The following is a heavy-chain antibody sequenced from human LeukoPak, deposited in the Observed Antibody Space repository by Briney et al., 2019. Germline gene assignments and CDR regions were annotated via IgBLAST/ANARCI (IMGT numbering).Heavy chain of an antibody. J-gene: IGHJ5*02. D-gene: IGHD1-26*01. CDR2: INWNGGNT. CDR1: GFTFDDYG. Sequence: GGSLRLSCAASGFTFDDYGMSWVRQGPGKGLEWVSGINWNGGNTGYADSVKGRFTIFRDNAKNSLYLEMDSQRVEDTALYYCARTSDGNWFDPWGQGTLVTVSS. CDR3: ARTSDGNWFDP. V-gene: IGHV3-20*04.